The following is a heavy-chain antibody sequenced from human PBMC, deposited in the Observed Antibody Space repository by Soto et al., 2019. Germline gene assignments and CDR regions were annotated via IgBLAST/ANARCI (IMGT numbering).Heavy chain of an antibody. CDR2: ISHDGNNK. CDR1: GFTFSSYV. V-gene: IGHV3-30*18. J-gene: IGHJ3*02. D-gene: IGHD2-2*01. Sequence: QVQLVQSGGGVVQPGRSLRLSCAASGFTFSSYVTHWVRQAPGKGLEWVAVISHDGNNKYYADSVKGRFTISRYNSKNTLYLQMNSLRTEDTAVYYCAKGGPDCASTTCYLLVAFDIWGQGTMVTVSS. CDR3: AKGGPDCASTTCYLLVAFDI.